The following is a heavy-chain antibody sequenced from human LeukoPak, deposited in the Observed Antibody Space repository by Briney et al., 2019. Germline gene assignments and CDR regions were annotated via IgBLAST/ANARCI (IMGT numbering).Heavy chain of an antibody. CDR3: AGDYGDLLTGIRFDT. CDR2: IYYSGST. CDR1: GGSISSSTYY. D-gene: IGHD4-17*01. V-gene: IGHV4-30-4*08. Sequence: SETLSLTCTVSGGSISSSTYYWDWIRQPPGKGLEWIGYIYYSGSTYYNPSLKSRVTISIQTSKNQFSLKLTSVTAADTAVYYCAGDYGDLLTGIRFDTWGQGTLVTVSS. J-gene: IGHJ5*02.